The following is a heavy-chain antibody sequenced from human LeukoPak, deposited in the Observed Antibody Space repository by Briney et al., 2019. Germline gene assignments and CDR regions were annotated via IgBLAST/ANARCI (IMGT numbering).Heavy chain of an antibody. CDR2: VTTYSGNT. CDR3: ARGPNDYFDY. Sequence: ASVEVSCKASGYTFTSYAISWLRQAPGQGLEWMGWVTTYSGNTDYAQKFQGRVTMTMDISTSTAHMELRSLRSDDTAVYFCARGPNDYFDYWGQGTLVTVSS. CDR1: GYTFTSYA. J-gene: IGHJ4*02. V-gene: IGHV1-18*01.